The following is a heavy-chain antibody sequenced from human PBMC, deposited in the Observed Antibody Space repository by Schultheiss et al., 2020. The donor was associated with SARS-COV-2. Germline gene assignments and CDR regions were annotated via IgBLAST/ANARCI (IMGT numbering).Heavy chain of an antibody. J-gene: IGHJ6*02. D-gene: IGHD3-3*01. CDR1: GFTFSSYA. Sequence: GESLKISCAASGFTFSSYAMSWVRQAPGKGLEWVSVIYRGGNTYYADSVKGRFTISRDNSKNTLYLQMNSLRAEDTAVYYCARWGYYDFWSGYSNNYYYGMDVWGQGTTVTVSS. CDR3: ARWGYYDFWSGYSNNYYYGMDV. V-gene: IGHV3-23*03. CDR2: IYRGGNT.